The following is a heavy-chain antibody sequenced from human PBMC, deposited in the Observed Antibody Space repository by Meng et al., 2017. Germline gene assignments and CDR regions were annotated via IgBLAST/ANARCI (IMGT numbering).Heavy chain of an antibody. CDR1: GYTFTGYY. V-gene: IGHV1-69*13. D-gene: IGHD6-6*01. J-gene: IGHJ4*02. Sequence: SVKVSCKASGYTFTGYYMHWVRQAPGQGLEWMGGIIPIFGTANYAQKFQGRVTITADESTSTAYMELSSLRSEDTAVYYCARGYKTSSSSGFYFDYWGQGTLVTVSS. CDR3: ARGYKTSSSSGFYFDY. CDR2: IIPIFGTA.